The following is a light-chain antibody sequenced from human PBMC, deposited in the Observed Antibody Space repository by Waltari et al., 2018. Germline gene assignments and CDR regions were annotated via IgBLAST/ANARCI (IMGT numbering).Light chain of an antibody. CDR2: AAS. J-gene: IGKJ2*01. CDR3: QQYGNLSRT. CDR1: QTIRNNY. V-gene: IGKV3-20*01. Sequence: EIVLTQSPGTLALSPGERAALSCRASQTIRNNYLACYQQKPGQAPTRLIYAASSRATGIPDRFSGSGSAKDFTLTIGRLEPEDFAMYYCQQYGNLSRTFGQGTKLEI.